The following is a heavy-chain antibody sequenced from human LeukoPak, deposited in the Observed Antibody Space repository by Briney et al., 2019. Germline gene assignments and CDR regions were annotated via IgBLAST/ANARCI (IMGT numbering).Heavy chain of an antibody. CDR2: IHQDGNEK. V-gene: IGHV3-7*04. CDR1: GFTFSTYW. Sequence: GGSLRLSCAASGFTFSTYWMSWVRQAAGKGLEWVANIHQDGNEKYYVDPVKGRFTISRDNAKNSLYLQMNSLRAEDTAVYYCARGDKFSGDYWGQGTLVTVSS. D-gene: IGHD2-15*01. J-gene: IGHJ4*02. CDR3: ARGDKFSGDY.